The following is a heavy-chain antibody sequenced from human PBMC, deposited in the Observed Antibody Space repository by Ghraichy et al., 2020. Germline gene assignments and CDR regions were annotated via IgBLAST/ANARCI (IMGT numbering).Heavy chain of an antibody. V-gene: IGHV1-69*13. CDR2: IIPIFGTA. CDR3: ARSDVNGGNSEAPGDY. Sequence: SVKVSCKASGGTFSSYAISWVRQAPGQGLEWMGGIIPIFGTANYAQKFQGRVTITADESTSTAYMELSSLRSEDTAVYYCARSDVNGGNSEAPGDYWGQGTLVTVSS. D-gene: IGHD4-23*01. J-gene: IGHJ4*02. CDR1: GGTFSSYA.